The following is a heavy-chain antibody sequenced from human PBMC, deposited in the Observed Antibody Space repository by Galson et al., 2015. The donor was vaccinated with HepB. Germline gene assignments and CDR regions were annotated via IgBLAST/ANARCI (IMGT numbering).Heavy chain of an antibody. Sequence: SVKASCKASGYTFTSYYMHWVRQAPGQGLEWMGIINPSGGSTSYAQKFQGRVTMTRDMSTSTAYMELSSLRSEDTAVYYCAASVVPAAIYNFQHWGQGTLVTVSS. J-gene: IGHJ1*01. D-gene: IGHD2-2*01. CDR2: INPSGGST. CDR3: AASVVPAAIYNFQH. V-gene: IGHV1-46*01. CDR1: GYTFTSYY.